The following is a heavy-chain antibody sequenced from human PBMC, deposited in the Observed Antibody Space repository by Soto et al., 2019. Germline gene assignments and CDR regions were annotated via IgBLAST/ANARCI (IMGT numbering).Heavy chain of an antibody. CDR3: ARQPYSSSSYFDY. CDR1: GFTFSSYG. V-gene: IGHV3-30*03. J-gene: IGHJ4*02. CDR2: ISYDGSNK. Sequence: VQLVESGGGVVQPGRSLRLSCAASGFTFSSYGMHWVRQAPGKGLEWVAVISYDGSNKYYADSVKGRFTISRDNSKNTLYLQMNSLRAEDTAVYYCARQPYSSSSYFDYWGQGTLVTVSS. D-gene: IGHD6-6*01.